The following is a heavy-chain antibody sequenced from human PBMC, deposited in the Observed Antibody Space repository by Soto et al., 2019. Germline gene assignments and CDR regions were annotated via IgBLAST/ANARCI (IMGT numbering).Heavy chain of an antibody. CDR2: IIPIFGTA. D-gene: IGHD2-15*01. V-gene: IGHV1-69*13. J-gene: IGHJ6*02. CDR1: GGTFSSYA. Sequence: SVKVSCKASGGTFSSYAISWVRQAPGQGLEWMGGIIPIFGTANYAQKFQGRVTITADESTSTAYMELSSLRSEDTAVYYCARLLGYCSGGSCFYYYGMDVWGQGTTVTVYS. CDR3: ARLLGYCSGGSCFYYYGMDV.